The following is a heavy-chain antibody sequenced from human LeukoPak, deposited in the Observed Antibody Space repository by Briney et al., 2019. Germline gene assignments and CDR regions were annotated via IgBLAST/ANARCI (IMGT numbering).Heavy chain of an antibody. V-gene: IGHV3-23*01. CDR1: GFTFSIYA. CDR2: ISGSGCSP. D-gene: IGHD6-13*01. J-gene: IGHJ5*02. Sequence: PGGSLRLSCAASGFTFSIYAMSWVRQAPGKGLEWVSAISGSGCSPYYAHSVKGRFTISRDNSKNTLYLQMNSLRAEEPAVSYCAIPPGIAAAGNKTWGQGTLVTVSS. CDR3: AIPPGIAAAGNKT.